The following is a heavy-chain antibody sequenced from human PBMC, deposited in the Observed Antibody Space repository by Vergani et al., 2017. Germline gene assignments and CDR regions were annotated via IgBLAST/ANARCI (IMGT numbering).Heavy chain of an antibody. V-gene: IGHV4-38-2*02. J-gene: IGHJ5*02. CDR1: GFSIDNGYY. Sequence: QVQLQESGPGLVKPSETLSLTCAVSGFSIDNGYYWAWLRQPPGKGLEWIGSIYRTGHTHFNPSLKSRVTISVDTSNNHFSRRLTSLTAAYTAVYYCARDQCADDGSRVWFAPWGQGILVTVSS. CDR3: ARDQCADDGSRVWFAP. CDR2: IYRTGHT. D-gene: IGHD5-24*01.